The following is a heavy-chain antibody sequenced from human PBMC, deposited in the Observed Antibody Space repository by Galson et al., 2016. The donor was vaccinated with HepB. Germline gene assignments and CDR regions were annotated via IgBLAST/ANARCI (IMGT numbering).Heavy chain of an antibody. CDR2: IDPNDGRT. J-gene: IGHJ4*02. D-gene: IGHD3-22*01. CDR1: GYTFINYY. CDR3: ARASYDRSGYLGH. Sequence: SVKVSCKASGYTFINYYIHWVRQAPGQGLEWMGMIDPNDGRTRYAPKSQGRITMTRDTSTSAVHMDLRSLRSEDTAIYYCARASYDRSGYLGHWGQGALVTVSS. V-gene: IGHV1-46*01.